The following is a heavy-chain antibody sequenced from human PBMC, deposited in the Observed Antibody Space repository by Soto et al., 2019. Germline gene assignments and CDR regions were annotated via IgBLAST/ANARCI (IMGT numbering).Heavy chain of an antibody. Sequence: QVTLKESGPVLVKPTETLTLTCTVSGFSLSNARVGVSWIRQPPGKALEWLAHIFSNDGKSFNTSLKDRLTTSKDTAKSQVVLTMTTMDPVDTATYCCARRSNYYSYAMEVWCQGTTVTVSS. CDR2: IFSNDGK. J-gene: IGHJ6*02. CDR3: ARRSNYYSYAMEV. CDR1: GFSLSNARVG. V-gene: IGHV2-26*01. D-gene: IGHD1-26*01.